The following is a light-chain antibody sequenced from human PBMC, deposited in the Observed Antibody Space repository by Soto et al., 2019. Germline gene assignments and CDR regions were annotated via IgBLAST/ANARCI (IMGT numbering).Light chain of an antibody. CDR1: SSDVGTYNL. CDR2: EGS. J-gene: IGLJ1*01. V-gene: IGLV2-23*01. CDR3: CSYADSTTYV. Sequence: QSALTQPASVSGSPGQSITISCTGTSSDVGTYNLVSWYQQHPGKAPKLMIYEGSKWPSGVSNRLSGSKSGNTASLTISGLQAEDEADYYCCSYADSTTYVFGTGTKVTVL.